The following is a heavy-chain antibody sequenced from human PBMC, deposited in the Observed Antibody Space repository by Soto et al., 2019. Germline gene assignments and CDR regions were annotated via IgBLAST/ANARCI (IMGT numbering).Heavy chain of an antibody. CDR3: ARERNWNDVPWFDP. D-gene: IGHD1-1*01. Sequence: GASVKVSCKASGYTFTGYYMHWVRQAPGQGLEWMGWINPNSGGTNYAQKFQGWVTMTRDTSISTAYMELSRLRSDDTAVYYCARERNWNDVPWFDPWGQGTLVTVSS. V-gene: IGHV1-2*04. CDR2: INPNSGGT. CDR1: GYTFTGYY. J-gene: IGHJ5*02.